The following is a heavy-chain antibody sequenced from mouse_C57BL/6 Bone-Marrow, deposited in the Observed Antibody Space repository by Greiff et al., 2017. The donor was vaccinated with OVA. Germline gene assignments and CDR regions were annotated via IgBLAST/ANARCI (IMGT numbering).Heavy chain of an antibody. D-gene: IGHD1-1*01. CDR1: GFTFSSYG. V-gene: IGHV5-6*01. CDR2: ISSGGSYT. CDR3: ARLGARTTVDY. J-gene: IGHJ2*01. Sequence: EVQLVESGGDLVKPGGSLKLSCAASGFTFSSYGMSWVRPTPDKRLEWVATISSGGSYTYYPDSVKGRFTISRDNAKNTLYLQMSSLKSEDTAMYYCARLGARTTVDYWGQGTTLTVSS.